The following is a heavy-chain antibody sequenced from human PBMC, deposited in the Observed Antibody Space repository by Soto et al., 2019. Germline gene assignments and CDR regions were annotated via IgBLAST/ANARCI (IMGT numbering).Heavy chain of an antibody. CDR3: ARPVGAALSAY. V-gene: IGHV1-3*01. J-gene: IGHJ4*02. Sequence: GASVKVSCKASGYTFTSYAMNCVRQAPGQRLEWMGWINAGNGNTKYSQKFQGRVTITRDTSASTAYMELSSLRSEDTAVYYCARPVGAALSAYWGQGTLVTVSS. CDR1: GYTFTSYA. D-gene: IGHD1-26*01. CDR2: INAGNGNT.